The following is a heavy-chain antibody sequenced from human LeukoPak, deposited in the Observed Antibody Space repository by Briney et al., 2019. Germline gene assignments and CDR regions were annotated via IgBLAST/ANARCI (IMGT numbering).Heavy chain of an antibody. CDR1: GGSISSYY. D-gene: IGHD4-17*01. Sequence: SETLSLTCTVSGGSISSYYWSWIRQPPGKGLEWIGYIYYSGSTNYNPSLKSRVTISVDTSKNQFSLKLSSVTAADTVVYYCARHYGDYVGYDYWGQGTLVTVSS. CDR2: IYYSGST. J-gene: IGHJ4*02. CDR3: ARHYGDYVGYDY. V-gene: IGHV4-59*01.